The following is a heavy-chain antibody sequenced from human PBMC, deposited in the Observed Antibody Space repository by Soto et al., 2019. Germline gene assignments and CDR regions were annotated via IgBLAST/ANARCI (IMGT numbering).Heavy chain of an antibody. Sequence: SVKVSCKASGFTFTSSAVQWVRQARGQRLEWIGWIVVGSGNTNYAQKFQERVTITRDMSTSTAYMELSSLRSEDTAVYYCGADHTAMAFDYWGQGTLVTVSS. CDR1: GFTFTSSA. CDR3: GADHTAMAFDY. J-gene: IGHJ4*02. V-gene: IGHV1-58*01. D-gene: IGHD5-18*01. CDR2: IVVGSGNT.